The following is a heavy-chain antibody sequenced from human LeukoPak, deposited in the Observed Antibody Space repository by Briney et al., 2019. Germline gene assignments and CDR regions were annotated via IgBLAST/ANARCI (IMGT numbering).Heavy chain of an antibody. V-gene: IGHV1-69*13. CDR1: GGTFSSSA. CDR2: IIPIFGTA. J-gene: IGHJ5*02. D-gene: IGHD3-10*01. CDR3: ANRGRGFMVRGVITYNWFDP. Sequence: SVKVSCKASGGTFSSSAISWVRQAPGQGLEWMGGIIPIFGTANYAQKFQGRVTITADESTSTAYMELSSLRSEDTAVYYCANRGRGFMVRGVITYNWFDPWGQGTLVTVSS.